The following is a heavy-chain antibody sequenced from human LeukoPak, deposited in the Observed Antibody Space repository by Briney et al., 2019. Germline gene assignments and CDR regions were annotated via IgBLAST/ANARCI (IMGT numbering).Heavy chain of an antibody. D-gene: IGHD2-2*01. V-gene: IGHV3-30*04. J-gene: IGHJ4*02. CDR3: ARSCSSTSCYASFDY. CDR2: MSYDGSNK. Sequence: GGSLRLSCAASGFTFSSYAMHWVRQAPGKGLEWVAVMSYDGSNKYYADSVKGRFTISRDNSKNTLYLQMNSLRAEDTAVYYCARSCSSTSCYASFDYWGQGTLVTVSS. CDR1: GFTFSSYA.